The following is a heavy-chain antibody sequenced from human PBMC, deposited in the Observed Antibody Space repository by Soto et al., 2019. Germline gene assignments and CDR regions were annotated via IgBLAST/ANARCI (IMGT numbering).Heavy chain of an antibody. J-gene: IGHJ4*01. V-gene: IGHV3-48*02. CDR2: ITGSSGVT. CDR1: GFTFSSYT. CDR3: ARDQAYAFDY. Sequence: EVQLVESGGGSVQPGGSLRLSCAASGFTFSSYTMNWVRQAPGKGLEWVSYITGSSGVTSYADSVRGRFTISRDNAKNSLYLQLNSLTDEDTAVYYCARDQAYAFDYWGHGALVAVSS.